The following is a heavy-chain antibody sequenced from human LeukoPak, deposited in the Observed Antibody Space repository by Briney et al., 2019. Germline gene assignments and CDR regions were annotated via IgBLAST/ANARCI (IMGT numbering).Heavy chain of an antibody. Sequence: ASVKVSCKASGYTFTSYDINWVRQATGQGLEWMGWMNPNSGYTGYAQKFQGRVTMTRNTSISTAYMELSSLRSEDTAMYYCARAGETYYDILTGNAYYYGMDVWGQGTTVTVSS. D-gene: IGHD3-9*01. CDR1: GYTFTSYD. V-gene: IGHV1-8*01. CDR2: MNPNSGYT. CDR3: ARAGETYYDILTGNAYYYGMDV. J-gene: IGHJ6*02.